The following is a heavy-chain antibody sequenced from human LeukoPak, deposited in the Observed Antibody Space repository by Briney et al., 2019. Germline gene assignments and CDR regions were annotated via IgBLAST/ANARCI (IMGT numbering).Heavy chain of an antibody. Sequence: ASVRVSFTGSGYTFTIYGISWGRQAPGEGGEWMGWSSAYNGKTNYAQKLQARVTMTTHTSTSTAYMELRSLRSHDTAVYYCARVNRYYDILTGYYPLYYFDYWGQGTLVTVSS. CDR3: ARVNRYYDILTGYYPLYYFDY. V-gene: IGHV1-18*01. CDR1: GYTFTIYG. D-gene: IGHD3-9*01. J-gene: IGHJ4*02. CDR2: SSAYNGKT.